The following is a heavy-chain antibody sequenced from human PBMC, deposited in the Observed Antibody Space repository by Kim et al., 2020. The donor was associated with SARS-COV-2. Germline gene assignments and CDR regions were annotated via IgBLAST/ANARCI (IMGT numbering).Heavy chain of an antibody. V-gene: IGHV4-30-2*01. J-gene: IGHJ6*02. Sequence: SETLSLTCAVSGGSINNVGYSWSWIRQLPGMGLEWIGYIYDSGTTYYSPSLKSRVTISLDRSRTQFFLNLNSVTAADTAVYYCARGSSASGMDVWGEGT. CDR1: GGSINNVGYS. CDR2: IYDSGTT. CDR3: ARGSSASGMDV.